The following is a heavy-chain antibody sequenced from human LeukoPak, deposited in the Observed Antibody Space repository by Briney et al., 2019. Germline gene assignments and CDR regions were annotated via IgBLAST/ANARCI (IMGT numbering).Heavy chain of an antibody. Sequence: SETLSLTCTVSGGSISSFYWSWVRQPPGKGLEWIGYIYYSGSTYYNPSLKSRVTISVDTSKNQFSLKLSSVTAADTAVYYCARALRYFDWLLYVWGQGTLVTVSS. CDR2: IYYSGST. D-gene: IGHD3-9*01. V-gene: IGHV4-59*01. CDR1: GGSISSFY. J-gene: IGHJ4*02. CDR3: ARALRYFDWLLYV.